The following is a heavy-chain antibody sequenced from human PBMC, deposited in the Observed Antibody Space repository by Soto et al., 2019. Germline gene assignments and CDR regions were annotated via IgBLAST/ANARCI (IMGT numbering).Heavy chain of an antibody. V-gene: IGHV4-34*01. D-gene: IGHD2-15*01. J-gene: IGHJ5*02. Sequence: PSETLSLTCAVYGGSFSGYYWSWIRQPPGKGLEWIGEINHSGSTNYNPSLKSRVTISVDTSKNQFSLKLSSVTAADTAVYYCARGRYCRGGRCYLKGNNWFDPWGQGTLVTVSS. CDR3: ARGRYCRGGRCYLKGNNWFDP. CDR2: INHSGST. CDR1: GGSFSGYY.